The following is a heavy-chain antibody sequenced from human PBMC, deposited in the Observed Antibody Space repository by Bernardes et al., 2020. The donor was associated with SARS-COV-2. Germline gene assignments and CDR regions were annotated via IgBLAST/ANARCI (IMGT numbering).Heavy chain of an antibody. D-gene: IGHD3-22*01. CDR1: GFTFSNYN. CDR2: ISSSSSYI. Sequence: GGSLRLSCAASGFTFSNYNMNWVRQAPGKGLEWVSSISSSSSYIYYADSLKGRVTISRDNAKNSLFLQMNTLRVEETAVYYCARQWNYDTTGYYYWGQGTLVTVSP. J-gene: IGHJ4*02. V-gene: IGHV3-21*01. CDR3: ARQWNYDTTGYYY.